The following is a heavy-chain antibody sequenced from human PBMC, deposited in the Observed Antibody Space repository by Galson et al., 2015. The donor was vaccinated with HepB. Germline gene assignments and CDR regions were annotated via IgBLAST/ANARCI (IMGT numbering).Heavy chain of an antibody. CDR1: GFSFNSHG. Sequence: LRLSCAASGFSFNSHGMHWVRQPPGKGLEWVAFIWWHGTNEQYADSVKGRFTISRDNSKNTLNLQMNRLRPEDTAVYYCAKDHSGGNSQDWYFDVWGRGSLVTVSS. CDR3: AKDHSGGNSQDWYFDV. V-gene: IGHV3-30*02. J-gene: IGHJ2*01. D-gene: IGHD4-23*01. CDR2: IWWHGTNE.